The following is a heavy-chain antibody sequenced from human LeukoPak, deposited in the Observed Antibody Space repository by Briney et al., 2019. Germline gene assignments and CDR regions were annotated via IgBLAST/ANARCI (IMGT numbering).Heavy chain of an antibody. CDR1: GFTFTSHA. D-gene: IGHD5-18*01. V-gene: IGHV3-23*01. Sequence: GASLRLSCAASGFTFTSHAMTWVRQAPGKGLEWVSGISASGGNTFYADAVKGRFTISRDNSKNTLYLQMNSPRADDTALYYCAKGGFNYPGYWGQGTLVTVSS. J-gene: IGHJ4*02. CDR3: AKGGFNYPGY. CDR2: ISASGGNT.